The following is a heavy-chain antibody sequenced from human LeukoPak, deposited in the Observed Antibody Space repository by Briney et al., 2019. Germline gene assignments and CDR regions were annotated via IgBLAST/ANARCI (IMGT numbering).Heavy chain of an antibody. J-gene: IGHJ3*02. CDR3: ARDCSQYYYDSSGYYWPACVFDI. CDR2: IIPIFGTA. Sequence: GASVKVSCKASGGTFSSYAISWVRQAPGQGLEWMGGIIPIFGTANYAQKFQGRVTITADESTSTAYMELSSLRSEDTAVYYCARDCSQYYYDSSGYYWPACVFDIWGQGTMVTVSS. V-gene: IGHV1-69*13. CDR1: GGTFSSYA. D-gene: IGHD3-22*01.